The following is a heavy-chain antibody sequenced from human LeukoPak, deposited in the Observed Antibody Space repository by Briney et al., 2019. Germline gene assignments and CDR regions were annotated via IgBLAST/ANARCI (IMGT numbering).Heavy chain of an antibody. CDR2: ISGSGGST. CDR3: AKDPARGIICTNGVCYTFDY. V-gene: IGHV3-23*01. D-gene: IGHD2-8*01. J-gene: IGHJ4*02. CDR1: GFTFSSYW. Sequence: PGGSLRPSCAASGFTFSSYWMHWVRQAPGKGLEWVSGISGSGGSTYYADSVKGRFTISRDNSKNTPYLQMNSLRAEDTAVYYCAKDPARGIICTNGVCYTFDYWGQGTLVTVSS.